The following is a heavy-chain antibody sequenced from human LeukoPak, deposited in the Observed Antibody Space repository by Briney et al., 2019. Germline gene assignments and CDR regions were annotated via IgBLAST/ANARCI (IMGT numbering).Heavy chain of an antibody. CDR2: IYTSGST. CDR1: GGSISSGTYY. J-gene: IGHJ4*02. V-gene: IGHV4-61*02. CDR3: ARDSGAVEDTGVGFDY. Sequence: SETLSLTCTVSGGSISSGTYYWNWIRQPAGKGLEWIGRIYTSGSTNYNPSLKSRVTISVDTSKNQFSLKLSSVTAADTAVYHCARDSGAVEDTGVGFDYWGQGTLVTVSS. D-gene: IGHD2-8*02.